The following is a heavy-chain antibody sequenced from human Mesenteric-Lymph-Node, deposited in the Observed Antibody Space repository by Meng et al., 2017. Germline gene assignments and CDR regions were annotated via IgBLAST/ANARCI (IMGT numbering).Heavy chain of an antibody. D-gene: IGHD4-17*01. CDR3: ARGHGDYLGY. CDR2: MNPNSGNT. Sequence: ASVKVSCKASGYTFTGYYMNWVRQATGQGLEWMGWMNPNSGNTGYAQKFQGRVTMTRNTSISTAYMELSSLRSEDTAVYYCARGHGDYLGYWGQGTLVTVSS. J-gene: IGHJ4*02. CDR1: GYTFTGYY. V-gene: IGHV1-8*02.